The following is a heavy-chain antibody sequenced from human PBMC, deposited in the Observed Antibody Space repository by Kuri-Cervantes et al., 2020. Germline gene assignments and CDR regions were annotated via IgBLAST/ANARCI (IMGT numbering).Heavy chain of an antibody. V-gene: IGHV3-74*01. CDR3: ASLGDCYNCNRDY. CDR1: GFTFSSYW. Sequence: GGSLRLSCAASGFTFSSYWMHWARQAPGKGLEWVSAISGSGGSTYYADSVKGRFTISRDNAKNTLYLQMNSLRAEDTAVYYCASLGDCYNCNRDYWGQGTLVTVSS. J-gene: IGHJ4*02. CDR2: ISGSGGST. D-gene: IGHD2-21*02.